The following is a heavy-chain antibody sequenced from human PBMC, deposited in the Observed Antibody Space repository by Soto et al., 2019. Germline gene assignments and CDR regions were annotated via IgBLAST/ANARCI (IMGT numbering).Heavy chain of an antibody. V-gene: IGHV3-21*01. J-gene: IGHJ6*02. CDR3: ARVPSYYYYGMDV. Sequence: PGGCLRLSCAASGFTFSIYSMDWVRQAPGKGLEWVSSISSSSSYIYYADSVKGRFTISRDNAKNSLYLQMNSLRAEDTAVYYCARVPSYYYYGMDVWGQGTTVTVSS. CDR2: ISSSSSYI. CDR1: GFTFSIYS.